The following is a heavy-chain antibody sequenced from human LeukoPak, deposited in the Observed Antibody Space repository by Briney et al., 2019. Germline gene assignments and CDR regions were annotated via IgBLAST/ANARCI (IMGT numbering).Heavy chain of an antibody. V-gene: IGHV1-24*01. Sequence: ASVKVSCKVSGYTLTELSMHWVRQAPGKGLEWMGGFDPEDGETIYAQKFQGRVTMTEDTSTDTAYVELSSLRSEDTAVYYCAREPADPYSSSWYRSEYELRAGGLSKRSWIRGYFDYWGQGTLVTVSS. J-gene: IGHJ4*02. CDR3: AREPADPYSSSWYRSEYELRAGGLSKRSWIRGYFDY. D-gene: IGHD6-13*01. CDR1: GYTLTELS. CDR2: FDPEDGET.